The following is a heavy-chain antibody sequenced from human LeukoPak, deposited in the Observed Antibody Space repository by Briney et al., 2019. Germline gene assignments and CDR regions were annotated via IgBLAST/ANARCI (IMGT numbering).Heavy chain of an antibody. D-gene: IGHD2-2*01. CDR3: TTDYPYYCSSTSCYASEYFQH. V-gene: IGHV3-15*01. Sequence: GGSLRLSCAASGFTVSSNYMSWVRQAPAQGLEWVGRIKSKTDGGTTDYAAAVKGRFTISRGDSKNTLYLQMNSLKTEDTAVYYCTTDYPYYCSSTSCYASEYFQHWGQGTLVTVSS. CDR2: IKSKTDGGTT. CDR1: GFTVSSNY. J-gene: IGHJ1*01.